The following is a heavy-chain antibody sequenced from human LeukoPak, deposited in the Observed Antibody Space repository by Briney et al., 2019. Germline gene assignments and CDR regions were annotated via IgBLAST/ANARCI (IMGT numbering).Heavy chain of an antibody. J-gene: IGHJ4*02. V-gene: IGHV1-2*02. CDR3: ARVRSYCTNGVCYWDLDY. Sequence: ASVKVSCKASGYTFTDYFMHWVRQAPGHGLEWVGWINPNSGGTNYAQKFQGRVTMTRDTSISTAYMELSRLRSDDTAVYYCARVRSYCTNGVCYWDLDYWGQGTLVTVSS. D-gene: IGHD2-8*01. CDR1: GYTFTDYF. CDR2: INPNSGGT.